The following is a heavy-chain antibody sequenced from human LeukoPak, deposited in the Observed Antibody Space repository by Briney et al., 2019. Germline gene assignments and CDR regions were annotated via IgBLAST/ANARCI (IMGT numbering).Heavy chain of an antibody. CDR3: ARVIYGSGTYYKGWFDP. V-gene: IGHV3-53*01. Sequence: GGSLRLSCAASGFTVSSNYMSWVRQAPGKGLEGVSVIYSSGDTYYADSVKGRFTISRDNSKNMLYLQMNGLRAEDTAVYYCARVIYGSGTYYKGWFDPWGQGTLVTVSS. CDR2: IYSSGDT. J-gene: IGHJ5*02. D-gene: IGHD3-10*01. CDR1: GFTVSSNY.